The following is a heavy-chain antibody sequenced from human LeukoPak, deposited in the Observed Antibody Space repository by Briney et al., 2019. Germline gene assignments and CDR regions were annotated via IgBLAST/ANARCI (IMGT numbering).Heavy chain of an antibody. Sequence: ASVKVSCKVSGYTLTELSMHWVRQAPGKGLEWMGGFDPEDGETIYAQKFQGRVTMTEDTSTDTAYMELSSLRSEDTAVYYCAKGFQGTYYDFWSGSYNFDYWGQGTLVTVSS. J-gene: IGHJ4*02. V-gene: IGHV1-24*01. CDR1: GYTLTELS. D-gene: IGHD3-3*01. CDR3: AKGFQGTYYDFWSGSYNFDY. CDR2: FDPEDGET.